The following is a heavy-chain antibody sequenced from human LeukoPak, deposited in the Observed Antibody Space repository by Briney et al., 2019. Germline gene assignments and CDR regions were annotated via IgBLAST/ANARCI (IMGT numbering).Heavy chain of an antibody. J-gene: IGHJ6*03. D-gene: IGHD2-15*01. CDR1: GYTFTSYG. CDR3: ARVGGYCCGGSCYLLNYYYYYMDV. V-gene: IGHV1-18*01. Sequence: VASVKVSCKASGYTFTSYGISWVRHAPGQGLEWMGWISAYNGNTNYAQKLQGRVTMTTDTPTSTAYMELRSLRSDDTAVYYCARVGGYCCGGSCYLLNYYYYYMDVWGKGTTVTVSS. CDR2: ISAYNGNT.